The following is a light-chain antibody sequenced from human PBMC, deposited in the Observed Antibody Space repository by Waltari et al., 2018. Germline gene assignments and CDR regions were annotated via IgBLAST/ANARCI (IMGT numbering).Light chain of an antibody. CDR3: CSFAGSYTYV. CDR2: DVS. J-gene: IGLJ1*01. Sequence: QSVLTQPRSVSGSPGQSVTISCTGTSRDVGGYQHVSWFQQHPGKVPKLLIYDVSERPSDVPDRFSGSKSANTASLTISGLQTEDEADYYCCSFAGSYTYVFGTGTRVTVL. CDR1: SRDVGGYQH. V-gene: IGLV2-11*01.